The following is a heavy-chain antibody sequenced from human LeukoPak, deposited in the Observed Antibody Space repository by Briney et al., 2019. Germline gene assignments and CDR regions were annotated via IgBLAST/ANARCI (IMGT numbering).Heavy chain of an antibody. V-gene: IGHV1-18*01. CDR1: GYTFTSFG. Sequence: ASVKVSRKASGYTFTSFGISWVRQAPGQGLEWMGWISAYNGNTDYAQKLQDRVTMATDTSTNTAYMELRSLRSDDTALYYCARYRLSDSPINWFDPWGQGTLVTVSS. CDR3: ARYRLSDSPINWFDP. D-gene: IGHD3-16*02. CDR2: ISAYNGNT. J-gene: IGHJ5*02.